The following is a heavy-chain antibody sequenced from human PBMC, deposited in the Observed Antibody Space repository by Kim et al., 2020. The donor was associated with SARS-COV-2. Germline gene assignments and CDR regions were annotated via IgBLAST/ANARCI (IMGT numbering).Heavy chain of an antibody. V-gene: IGHV3-48*02. CDR1: GFTFSNYN. CDR2: ISGSGSTI. J-gene: IGHJ4*02. Sequence: GGSLRLSCAASGFTFSNYNMNWVRQATGRGLEWISYISGSGSTIYYADSVRGRFTISRDNAKNSLYLQMSSLRDEDTAVYYCAARLDYWGQGTLVTVSS. D-gene: IGHD3-16*01. CDR3: AARLDY.